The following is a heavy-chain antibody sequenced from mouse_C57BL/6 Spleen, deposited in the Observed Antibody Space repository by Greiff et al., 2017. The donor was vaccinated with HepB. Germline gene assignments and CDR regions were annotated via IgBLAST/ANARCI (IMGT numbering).Heavy chain of an antibody. CDR1: GYAFSSSW. V-gene: IGHV1-82*01. D-gene: IGHD1-1*01. CDR3: ARDLPYYYGSIHWYFEG. CDR2: IYPGDGDT. J-gene: IGHJ1*03. Sequence: QVQLQQSGPELVKPGASVKISCTASGYAFSSSWMNWVKQRPGKGLEWIGRIYPGDGDTNYNGKFKGKATLTADKSSSTAYMQLSSLTSEDSAVYFCARDLPYYYGSIHWYFEGWGTGTTVTVAP.